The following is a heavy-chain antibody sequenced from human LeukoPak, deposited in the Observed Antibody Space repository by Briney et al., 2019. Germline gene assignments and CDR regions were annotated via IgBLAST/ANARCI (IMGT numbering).Heavy chain of an antibody. V-gene: IGHV1-18*01. CDR2: ISAYNGNT. Sequence: GASVKVSCKASGYTFSIYGISWVRQAPGQGLEWMGWISAYNGNTNYAQNLQGRVTMTTDTSTSTAYMELRSLRSDDTAVYYCARTGKGLAAAATPDEFDYFYYYMDVWGKGTTVTVSS. CDR1: GYTFSIYG. J-gene: IGHJ6*03. CDR3: ARTGKGLAAAATPDEFDYFYYYMDV. D-gene: IGHD6-13*01.